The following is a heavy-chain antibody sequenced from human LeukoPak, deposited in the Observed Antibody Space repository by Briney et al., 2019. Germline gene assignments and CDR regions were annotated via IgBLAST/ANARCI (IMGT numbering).Heavy chain of an antibody. Sequence: KSSETLSLTCTVSGGSISSSSYYWGWIRQPPGKGLEWIGSIYYSGSTYYNPSLKSRVTISVDTSKNQFSLKLSSVTAADTAVYYCARRGVGGVITAFDIWGQGTMVTVSS. CDR1: GGSISSSSYY. J-gene: IGHJ3*02. CDR3: ARRGVGGVITAFDI. CDR2: IYYSGST. V-gene: IGHV4-39*01. D-gene: IGHD3-10*01.